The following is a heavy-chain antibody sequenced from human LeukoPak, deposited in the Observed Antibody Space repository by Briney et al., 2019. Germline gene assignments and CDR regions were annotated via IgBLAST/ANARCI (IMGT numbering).Heavy chain of an antibody. V-gene: IGHV4-34*01. CDR2: INHSGST. D-gene: IGHD4-17*01. Sequence: SETLSLTCAVYGGSFSGYYWSWIRQPPGKGLEWIGEINHSGSTNYNPSLKSRVTISVNTSKNQFSLKLSSVTAADTAVYYCARGRSQITTVTKFGWFDPWGQGTLVTVSS. J-gene: IGHJ5*01. CDR1: GGSFSGYY. CDR3: ARGRSQITTVTKFGWFDP.